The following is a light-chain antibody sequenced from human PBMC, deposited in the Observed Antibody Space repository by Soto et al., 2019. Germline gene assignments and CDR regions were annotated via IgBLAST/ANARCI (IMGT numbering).Light chain of an antibody. Sequence: EIVLTQSPATLSLSPGDRATLSCRASQSVTSSLAWFQQKPGQAPRLLIYDVSRRATAIPARFSGSGSGTDFTLTISSLEPEDVAVYYCQQRTTWPTFGGGTKVEIK. CDR1: QSVTSS. V-gene: IGKV3-11*01. CDR2: DVS. J-gene: IGKJ4*01. CDR3: QQRTTWPT.